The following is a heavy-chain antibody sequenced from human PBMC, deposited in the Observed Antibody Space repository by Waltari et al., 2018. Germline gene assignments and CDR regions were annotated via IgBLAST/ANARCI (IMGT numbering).Heavy chain of an antibody. D-gene: IGHD3-16*01. Sequence: EVQLLDSGGALVQPGGSLRLSCEASGFLFSTYAMTWVRQAPGKGLEWVSTISSDDGDTYYADSVKGRFTISRDNSKNTLSLQMSSLRADDTAVYYCAKTQFCGSLDAFDFWGQGTMVTVSS. J-gene: IGHJ3*01. CDR3: AKTQFCGSLDAFDF. V-gene: IGHV3-23*01. CDR1: GFLFSTYA. CDR2: ISSDDGDT.